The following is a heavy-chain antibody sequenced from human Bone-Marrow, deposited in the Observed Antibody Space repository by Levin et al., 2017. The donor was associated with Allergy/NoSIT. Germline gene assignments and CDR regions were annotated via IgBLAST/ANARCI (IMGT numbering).Heavy chain of an antibody. D-gene: IGHD1/OR15-1a*01. Sequence: GGSLRLSCVASGFNFKKYWMTWVRQAPGKGLEWVANIKQDGSEQFYAASLKGRFTISRDNAKNSLDLQVDSLRVEDTAVYYCATNKSQFWGQGTLVTVSS. J-gene: IGHJ1*01. V-gene: IGHV3-7*01. CDR1: GFNFKKYW. CDR3: ATNKSQF. CDR2: IKQDGSEQ.